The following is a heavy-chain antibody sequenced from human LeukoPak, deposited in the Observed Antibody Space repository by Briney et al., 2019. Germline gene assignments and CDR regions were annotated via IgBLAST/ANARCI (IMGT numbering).Heavy chain of an antibody. Sequence: GGSLRLSCAASGLTVSGNYMTWVRQAPGKGLEWVSTIYTDGGTYYADSVKGRFTISRDESNNILYPQMNSLRGDDTAVYYCATRRRLSDYWGQGTLVTVSS. CDR2: IYTDGGT. V-gene: IGHV3-53*01. D-gene: IGHD2/OR15-2a*01. CDR3: ATRRRLSDY. CDR1: GLTVSGNY. J-gene: IGHJ4*02.